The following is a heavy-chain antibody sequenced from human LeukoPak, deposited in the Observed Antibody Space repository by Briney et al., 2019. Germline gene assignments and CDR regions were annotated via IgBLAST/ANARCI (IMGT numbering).Heavy chain of an antibody. J-gene: IGHJ4*02. CDR3: ARAGDDFWSGSHFDY. V-gene: IGHV3-53*01. CDR2: IFSGGST. Sequence: GGSLRLSCAASGFIVSANYMSWVRQAPGKGLEWVSVIFSGGSTYYADSVTGRFTISRDNSKNTLYLQMNSLRAEDTAVYYCARAGDDFWSGSHFDYWGQGTLVTVSS. D-gene: IGHD3-3*01. CDR1: GFIVSANY.